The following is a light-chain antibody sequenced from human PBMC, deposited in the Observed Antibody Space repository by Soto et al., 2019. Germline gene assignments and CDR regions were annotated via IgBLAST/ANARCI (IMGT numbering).Light chain of an antibody. J-gene: IGKJ5*01. CDR2: DAS. Sequence: DIRMTQYPSSLSASVGDRVTITCQASQNIKNYLNWYKQKPGRAPKLLIYDASNLEAGVPSRFRGSGSGTDFTFTISRLKPEDIATYYCQQYENLPTFGQGTRLEIK. CDR1: QNIKNY. CDR3: QQYENLPT. V-gene: IGKV1-33*01.